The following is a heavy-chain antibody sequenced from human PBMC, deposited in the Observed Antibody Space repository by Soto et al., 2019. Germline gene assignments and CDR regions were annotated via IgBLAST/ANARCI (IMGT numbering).Heavy chain of an antibody. CDR1: GFTFSGYA. CDR3: GRDKGKHLILAWLAP. V-gene: IGHV3-30-3*01. J-gene: IGHJ5*02. D-gene: IGHD5-12*01. Sequence: GGSLILSCEASGFTFSGYAMHWVRQAPGKGLEWVVAVSFDGTNSYYSDSVKGRCTVSRDNLKDTLYLQMNSLRTEDTALYFCGRDKGKHLILAWLAPGARGSLVPVSS. CDR2: VSFDGTNS.